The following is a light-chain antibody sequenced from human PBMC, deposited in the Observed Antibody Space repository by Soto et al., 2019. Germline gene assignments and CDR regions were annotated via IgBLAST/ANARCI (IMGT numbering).Light chain of an antibody. V-gene: IGKV3-20*01. J-gene: IGKJ3*01. CDR3: QQYGNSPFT. CDR2: GAS. Sequence: EIVLTQSPGTLSLSPGERATLSCRASQSVSSSYLAWYQQKPGQAPRLLIYGASIRATGIPDRFSGSGSGTDFTLTISRLEPEDFAMYYCQQYGNSPFTFGPGTKVDIK. CDR1: QSVSSSY.